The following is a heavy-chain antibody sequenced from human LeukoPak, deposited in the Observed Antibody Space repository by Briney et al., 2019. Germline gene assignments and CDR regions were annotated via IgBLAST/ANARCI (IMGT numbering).Heavy chain of an antibody. CDR3: AREISRFGI. CDR1: GFTFSTYA. V-gene: IGHV3-66*01. Sequence: PGGSLRLSCAASGFTFSTYAMTWVRQAPGKGLEWVSGIYTGGTTYYPDSVKGRFTISRDNPNNTLYLQMHSLRAEDTAVYYCAREISRFGIWGQGTLVSVSS. D-gene: IGHD3-16*01. CDR2: IYTGGTT. J-gene: IGHJ4*02.